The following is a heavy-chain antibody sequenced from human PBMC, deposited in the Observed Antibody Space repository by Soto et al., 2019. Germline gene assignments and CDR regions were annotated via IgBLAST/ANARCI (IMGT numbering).Heavy chain of an antibody. Sequence: QVQLQESGPGLVKPSQTLSLTCTVSGGSISSGGYYWSWIRQHPGKGLEWIGYIYYSGSTYYNPSLKRRVTISVDTSKNQFSLKLSSVTAADTAVYYCARDWTMVRALRGGWFDPWGQGTLVTVSS. D-gene: IGHD3-10*01. CDR3: ARDWTMVRALRGGWFDP. J-gene: IGHJ5*02. CDR1: GGSISSGGYY. V-gene: IGHV4-31*03. CDR2: IYYSGST.